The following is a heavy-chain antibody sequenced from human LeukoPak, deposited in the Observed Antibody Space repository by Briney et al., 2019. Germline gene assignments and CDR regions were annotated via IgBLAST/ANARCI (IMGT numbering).Heavy chain of an antibody. CDR3: ARGYCSGGSCYSSSFDY. V-gene: IGHV1-69*04. CDR2: IFPILGIA. CDR1: GGTFSSYA. J-gene: IGHJ4*02. D-gene: IGHD2-15*01. Sequence: GASVKVSCKASGGTFSSYAISWVRQAPGQGLEWMGRIFPILGIANYAQKFQGRVTITADKSTSTAYMELSSLRSEDAAVYYCARGYCSGGSCYSSSFDYWGQGTLVTVSS.